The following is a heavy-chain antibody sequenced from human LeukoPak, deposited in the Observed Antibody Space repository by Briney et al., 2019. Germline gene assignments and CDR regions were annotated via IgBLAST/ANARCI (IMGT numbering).Heavy chain of an antibody. V-gene: IGHV3-23*01. J-gene: IGHJ4*02. CDR1: GFTFSSYS. Sequence: GGSLRLSCAASGFTFSSYSMNWIRQAPGKGLEWVSGISGSGDNTYYADSVKGRFTISRDNSKNTLYVQVNSLGTEDTAAYYCAKGSYYDSSGSFYFDYWGQGTLVTVSS. D-gene: IGHD3-22*01. CDR3: AKGSYYDSSGSFYFDY. CDR2: ISGSGDNT.